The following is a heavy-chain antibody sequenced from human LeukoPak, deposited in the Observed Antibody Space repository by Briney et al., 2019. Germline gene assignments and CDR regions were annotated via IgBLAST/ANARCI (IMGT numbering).Heavy chain of an antibody. Sequence: SETLSLTCAVYGGSFSGYYWSWIRQPPGKGLEWIGEINHSGSTNYNPSFKSRVTISVDTSKNQFSLKLSSVTAADTAVYYCARGWDTAMVTTLSYFDYWGQGTLVTVSS. CDR2: INHSGST. V-gene: IGHV4-34*01. D-gene: IGHD5-18*01. J-gene: IGHJ4*02. CDR1: GGSFSGYY. CDR3: ARGWDTAMVTTLSYFDY.